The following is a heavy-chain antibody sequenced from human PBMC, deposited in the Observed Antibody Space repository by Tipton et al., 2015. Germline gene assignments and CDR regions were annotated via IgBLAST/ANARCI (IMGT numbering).Heavy chain of an antibody. CDR3: ARDWQWGTADY. J-gene: IGHJ4*02. D-gene: IGHD6-19*01. CDR1: GFTFSSYG. V-gene: IGHV3-33*08. Sequence: RSLRLSCAASGFTFSSYGMHWVRQAPGKGPEWVASIWSGGQHKFHVDSVKGRFTISRDNSNNTLYLDMDNLKVEDTATYFCARDWQWGTADYWGQGVLVSVSS. CDR2: IWSGGQHK.